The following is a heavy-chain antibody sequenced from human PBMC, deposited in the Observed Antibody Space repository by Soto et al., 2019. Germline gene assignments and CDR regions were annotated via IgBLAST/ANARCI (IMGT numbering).Heavy chain of an antibody. V-gene: IGHV1-69*01. CDR3: ARDGGRHSGGIDY. D-gene: IGHD1-26*01. CDR2: IIPIFGTA. J-gene: IGHJ4*02. CDR1: GGTFSSYS. Sequence: QVQLVQSGAEVKKPGSSVKVSCKASGGTFSSYSINWVRQAPGQGLEWMGEIIPIFGTANYAQKCQGRVTITADESTITAYMELSRLRSEDTAVYYCARDGGRHSGGIDYWGQGTLVTVSS.